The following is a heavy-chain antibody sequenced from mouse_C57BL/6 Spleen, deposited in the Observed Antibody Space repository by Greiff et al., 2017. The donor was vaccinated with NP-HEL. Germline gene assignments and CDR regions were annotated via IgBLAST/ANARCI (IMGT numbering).Heavy chain of an antibody. CDR1: GYTFNDYY. CDR2: INPNNGGT. D-gene: IGHD2-5*01. V-gene: IGHV1-26*01. CDR3: ARWHYSNRYIDY. J-gene: IGHJ2*01. Sequence: EVQLQQSGPELVKPGASVKISCKASGYTFNDYYMNWVKQSHGKSLEWIGDINPNNGGTSYNQKFKGTATLTVDKSSSTAYMELRSLTSEDSSVYYCARWHYSNRYIDYWGQGTTLTVSS.